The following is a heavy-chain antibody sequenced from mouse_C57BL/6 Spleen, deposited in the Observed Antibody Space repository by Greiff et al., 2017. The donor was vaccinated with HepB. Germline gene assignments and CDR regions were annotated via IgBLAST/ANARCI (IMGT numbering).Heavy chain of an antibody. D-gene: IGHD2-2*01. Sequence: EVQLQQSGPELVKPGASVKISCKASGYTFTDYYMNWVKQSHGKSLEWIGDINPNNGGTSYNQKFKGKATLTVDKSSSTAYMELRSLTSEDSAVYFCARHGYGYDEGFAYWGQGTLVTVSA. CDR1: GYTFTDYY. J-gene: IGHJ3*01. CDR2: INPNNGGT. V-gene: IGHV1-26*01. CDR3: ARHGYGYDEGFAY.